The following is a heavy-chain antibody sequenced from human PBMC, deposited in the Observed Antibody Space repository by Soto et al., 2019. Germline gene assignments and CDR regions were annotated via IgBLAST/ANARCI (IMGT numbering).Heavy chain of an antibody. Sequence: GGSLSLSCAASGFTFSSYAMSWVRQAPGKGLQWVSATSVSGTSTYYADSVEGRFTISRDNSKNTLNLQMKSLRAEDTAIYYCAKDRGDTAVVTGSYPDFWGRGTLVTVSS. D-gene: IGHD5-18*01. CDR1: GFTFSSYA. J-gene: IGHJ4*02. CDR2: TSVSGTST. V-gene: IGHV3-23*01. CDR3: AKDRGDTAVVTGSYPDF.